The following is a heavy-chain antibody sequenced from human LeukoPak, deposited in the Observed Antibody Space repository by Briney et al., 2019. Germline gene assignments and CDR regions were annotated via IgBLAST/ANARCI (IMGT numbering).Heavy chain of an antibody. Sequence: SQTLSLTCTVSGGSISNDGYYWRWIRQHPGRGREWIGYIYYSGITYYNPSLKSRVTISVDTSKNQFSLKLSSVTAADTALYYCARYSGTKRDFDYWGQGTLGTVSS. CDR3: ARYSGTKRDFDY. D-gene: IGHD5-12*01. V-gene: IGHV4-31*03. CDR1: GGSISNDGYY. CDR2: IYYSGIT. J-gene: IGHJ4*02.